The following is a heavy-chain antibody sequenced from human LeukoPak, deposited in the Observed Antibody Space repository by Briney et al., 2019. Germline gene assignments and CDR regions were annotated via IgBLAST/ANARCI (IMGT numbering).Heavy chain of an antibody. J-gene: IGHJ4*02. Sequence: PSETLSLTCTVSGGSISSSSYYWGWIRQPPGKGLEWIGIIYYSGSTYYNPSLKSRVTISVDTSKNQFSLKLSSVTAADTAVYYCARHKPRSSTSPYFDYWGQGTLVTVSS. CDR3: ARHKPRSSTSPYFDY. CDR2: IYYSGST. V-gene: IGHV4-39*01. CDR1: GGSISSSSYY. D-gene: IGHD2-2*01.